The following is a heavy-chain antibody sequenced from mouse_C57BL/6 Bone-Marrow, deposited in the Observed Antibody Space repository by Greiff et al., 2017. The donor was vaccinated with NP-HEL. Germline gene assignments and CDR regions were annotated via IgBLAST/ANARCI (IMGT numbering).Heavy chain of an antibody. J-gene: IGHJ3*01. CDR1: GYAFSSSW. D-gene: IGHD2-3*01. CDR3: ARQSFYDGYSWFAY. CDR2: IYPGDGDT. Sequence: QVQLQQSGPELVKPGASVKISCKASGYAFSSSWMNWVKQRPGKGLEWIGRIYPGDGDTNYNGKFKGKATLTADKSSSTAYMQLSSLTSEDSAVYFCARQSFYDGYSWFAYWGQGTLVTVSA. V-gene: IGHV1-82*01.